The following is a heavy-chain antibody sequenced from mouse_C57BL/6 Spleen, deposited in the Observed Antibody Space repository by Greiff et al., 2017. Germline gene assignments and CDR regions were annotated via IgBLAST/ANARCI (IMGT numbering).Heavy chain of an antibody. CDR2: IYPGNSDT. CDR3: TRYSNYDGYFDG. D-gene: IGHD2-5*01. V-gene: IGHV1-5*01. Sequence: VHVKQSGTVLARPGASVKMSCKTSGYTFTSYWMHWVKQRPGQGLEWIGAIYPGNSDTSYNQKFKGKAKLTTVTSASTAYMELSILTNEDSAVYYWTRYSNYDGYFDGWGTGTTVTVSS. CDR1: GYTFTSYW. J-gene: IGHJ1*03.